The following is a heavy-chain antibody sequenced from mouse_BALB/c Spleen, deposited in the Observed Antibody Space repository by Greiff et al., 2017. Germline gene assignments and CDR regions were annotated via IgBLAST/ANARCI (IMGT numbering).Heavy chain of an antibody. CDR1: GYTFTSYT. CDR2: INPSSGYT. J-gene: IGHJ4*01. Sequence: QVQLQQSGADLARPGASVKMSCKASGYTFTSYTMHWVKQRPGQGLEWIGYINPSSGYTNYNQKFKDKATLTADKSSSTAYMQLSSLTSEDSAVYYCARYDDPYAMDYWGQGTSVTVSS. CDR3: ARYDDPYAMDY. V-gene: IGHV1-4*01. D-gene: IGHD2-3*01.